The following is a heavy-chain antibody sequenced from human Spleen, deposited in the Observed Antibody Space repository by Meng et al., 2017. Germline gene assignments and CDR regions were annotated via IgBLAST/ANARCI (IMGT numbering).Heavy chain of an antibody. J-gene: IGHJ3*02. CDR2: IYYSGST. CDR3: ARSPSGYTFDI. D-gene: IGHD6-13*01. CDR1: GGSISSGGDY. V-gene: IGHV4-31*03. Sequence: VQLRGSGPGLVKPPQTLSLTCTASGGSISSGGDYWSWIRQHPGKGLEWIGYIYYSGSTYYSPSLQSRVTMSMDTSENHFSLELSSVTAADTAVYYCARSPSGYTFDIWGQGTMVTVSS.